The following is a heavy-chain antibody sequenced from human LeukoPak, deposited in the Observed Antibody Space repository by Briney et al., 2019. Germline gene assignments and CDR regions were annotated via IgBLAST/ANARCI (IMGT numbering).Heavy chain of an antibody. J-gene: IGHJ4*02. D-gene: IGHD6-13*01. CDR3: ASDRSGYSSSWAPFDY. Sequence: GGSLRLPCAASGFTFSTYSMNWVRQAPGKGLEWVAVIWYDGSNKYYADSVKGRFTISRDNSKNTLYLQMNSLRAEDTAVYYCASDRSGYSSSWAPFDYWGQGTLVTVSS. V-gene: IGHV3-33*08. CDR1: GFTFSTYS. CDR2: IWYDGSNK.